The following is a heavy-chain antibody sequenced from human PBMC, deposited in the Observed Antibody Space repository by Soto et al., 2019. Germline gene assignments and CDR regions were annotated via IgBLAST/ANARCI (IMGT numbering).Heavy chain of an antibody. CDR3: ARGMGRSGIYGLFDY. CDR1: GFTISDHF. Sequence: EVQLVELGGGLVQPGGSLRLSCVVSGFTISDHFMDWFRQAPGKGLEWVGRCRNRFEGNTKEFAASVKGRFTISRDDSKKSMYLQMNSLKIEDTAVYYCARGMGRSGIYGLFDYWGQGTLVTVSS. V-gene: IGHV3-72*01. D-gene: IGHD1-26*01. J-gene: IGHJ4*02. CDR2: CRNRFEGNTK.